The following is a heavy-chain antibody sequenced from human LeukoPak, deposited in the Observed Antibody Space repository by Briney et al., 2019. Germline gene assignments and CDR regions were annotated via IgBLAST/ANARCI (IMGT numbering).Heavy chain of an antibody. CDR2: ISSNGSTI. J-gene: IGHJ3*02. Sequence: GGSLRLSCAASGFTFSTYEMHWVRQAQGKGLEWLSYISSNGSTIHYADSAKGRFTISRDNAKNSLFLQMNSLRAEDTAVYYCAREMGLVEMSTLIPGGAFDIWGQGTAATVSS. V-gene: IGHV3-48*03. CDR1: GFTFSTYE. CDR3: AREMGLVEMSTLIPGGAFDI. D-gene: IGHD5-24*01.